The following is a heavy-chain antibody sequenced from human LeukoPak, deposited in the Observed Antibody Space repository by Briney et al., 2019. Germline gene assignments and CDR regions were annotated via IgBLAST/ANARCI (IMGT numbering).Heavy chain of an antibody. Sequence: GGALRLSCVVSGFTFSTFTMNWVRQAPGKGLEWVSCISSSSSYIYYADSVKGRFTISRHNAKTSLYLQMNRLGAEDTAVYYCAGVWTGQWPPHYYYMDVWGKGTTVTISS. CDR1: GFTFSTFT. V-gene: IGHV3-21*01. D-gene: IGHD6-19*01. CDR2: ISSSSSYI. CDR3: AGVWTGQWPPHYYYMDV. J-gene: IGHJ6*03.